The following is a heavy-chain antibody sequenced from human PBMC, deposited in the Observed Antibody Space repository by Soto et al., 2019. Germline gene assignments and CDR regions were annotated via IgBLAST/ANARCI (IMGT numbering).Heavy chain of an antibody. CDR3: ARANWYSEY. D-gene: IGHD7-27*01. Sequence: QVQLQESGPGLVKPSETLSLTCTVSGGSIINHYWSWIRQPPGKGLEWIGYIYYSGSTNYNPSPKRRVTISVDTSKNQFSLNLTSLTAADTAIYYCARANWYSEYWGQGTLVTVSS. V-gene: IGHV4-59*11. CDR2: IYYSGST. J-gene: IGHJ4*02. CDR1: GGSIINHY.